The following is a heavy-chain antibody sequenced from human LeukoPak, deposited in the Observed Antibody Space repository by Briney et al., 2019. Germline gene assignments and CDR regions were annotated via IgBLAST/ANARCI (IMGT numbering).Heavy chain of an antibody. CDR3: ARALNPLPGTYYFDY. CDR1: GFTFSSYS. CDR2: ISSSSSTI. D-gene: IGHD2-15*01. Sequence: GGSLRLSCAASGFTFSSYSMNWVRQAPGKGLEWVSYISSSSSTIYYADSVKGRFTISRDNAKNSLYLQMNSLRDEDTAVYYCARALNPLPGTYYFDYWGQGTLVTVSS. V-gene: IGHV3-48*02. J-gene: IGHJ4*02.